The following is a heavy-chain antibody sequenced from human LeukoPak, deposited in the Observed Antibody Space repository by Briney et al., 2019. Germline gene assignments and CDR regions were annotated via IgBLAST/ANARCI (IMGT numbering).Heavy chain of an antibody. D-gene: IGHD4-23*01. J-gene: IGHJ4*02. CDR3: AKYGGNVVDY. V-gene: IGHV3-23*01. Sequence: PGGSLRLSCAASGFTFSSYAMSWVRQAPGKGLEWVSAISGSGGGTYYADSVKGRFTISRDNSKNTLHLQMSSLRTEDTAVYYCAKYGGNVVDYWGQGTLVTVSS. CDR1: GFTFSSYA. CDR2: ISGSGGGT.